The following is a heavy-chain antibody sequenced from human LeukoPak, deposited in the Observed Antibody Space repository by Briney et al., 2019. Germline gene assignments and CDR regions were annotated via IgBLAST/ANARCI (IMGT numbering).Heavy chain of an antibody. CDR3: AASFLRVEFVSDY. J-gene: IGHJ4*02. CDR1: GFTFSSYS. D-gene: IGHD3-10*01. V-gene: IGHV3-48*01. CDR2: ISSSSSTI. Sequence: GGSLRLSCAASGFTFSSYSMNWVRQAPGKGLEWISYISSSSSTIYYADSVKGRFTISRDNAKNSLYLQMNSLRAEDTAVYYCAASFLRVEFVSDYWGQGTLVTVSS.